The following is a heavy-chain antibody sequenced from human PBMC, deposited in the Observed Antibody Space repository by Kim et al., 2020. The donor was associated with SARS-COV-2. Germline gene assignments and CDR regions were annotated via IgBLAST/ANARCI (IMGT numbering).Heavy chain of an antibody. CDR2: IYHSGTT. V-gene: IGHV4-4*02. J-gene: IGHJ4*02. D-gene: IGHD3-22*01. CDR3: AREERGYFDSSGFYYYLDY. CDR1: GGSISSNYW. Sequence: SETLSLTCAVSGGSISSNYWWSGLRQSPGKGLDWIGEIYHSGTTNSSPSPESRVTISMAKSKNQFSLNLSSVTAADTAVYYGAREERGYFDSSGFYYYLDYWGQGALVTVSS.